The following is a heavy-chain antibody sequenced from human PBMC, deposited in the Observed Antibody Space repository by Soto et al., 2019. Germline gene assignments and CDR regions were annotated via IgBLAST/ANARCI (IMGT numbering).Heavy chain of an antibody. Sequence: PGGSLRLSCAASGFTFSSYEMNWVRQAPGKGLEWVSYISGSGGSTYYADSVKGRFTISRDNSKNTLYLQKNSLRAEDTAVYYCAKAPPYSSSWDNWFDPWGQGTLVTVSS. CDR2: ISGSGGST. CDR3: AKAPPYSSSWDNWFDP. D-gene: IGHD6-13*01. CDR1: GFTFSSYE. J-gene: IGHJ5*02. V-gene: IGHV3-23*01.